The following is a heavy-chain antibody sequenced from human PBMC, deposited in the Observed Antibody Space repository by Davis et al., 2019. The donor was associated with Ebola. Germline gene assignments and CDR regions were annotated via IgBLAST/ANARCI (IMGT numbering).Heavy chain of an antibody. J-gene: IGHJ6*02. Sequence: PSETLSLTCTVSGIPMRSHYWSWIRQPPGKGLEWIASMYGGGSANYHPSLKGRVTMSVDTSKNQFSLKLNSMTAADTAVYYCASYSSDWYGMDVWGQGTTVSVSS. CDR3: ASYSSDWYGMDV. D-gene: IGHD6-19*01. CDR2: MYGGGSA. CDR1: GIPMRSHY. V-gene: IGHV4-59*11.